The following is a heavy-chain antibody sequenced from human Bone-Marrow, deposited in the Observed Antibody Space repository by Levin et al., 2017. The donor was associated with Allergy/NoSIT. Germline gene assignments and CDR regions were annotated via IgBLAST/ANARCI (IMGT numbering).Heavy chain of an antibody. CDR1: GFTFSSYA. Sequence: GESLKISCSASGFTFSSYAMHWVRQAPGKGLEYVSAISSNGGSTYYADSVKGRFTISRDNSKNTPYLQMSSLRAEDTAVYYCVKDWGQWLVPHYWGQGTLVTVSS. J-gene: IGHJ4*02. CDR2: ISSNGGST. V-gene: IGHV3-64D*06. CDR3: VKDWGQWLVPHY. D-gene: IGHD6-19*01.